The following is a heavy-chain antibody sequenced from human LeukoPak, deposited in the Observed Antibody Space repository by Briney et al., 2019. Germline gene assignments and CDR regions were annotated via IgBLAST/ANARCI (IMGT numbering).Heavy chain of an antibody. V-gene: IGHV1-24*01. D-gene: IGHD3-9*01. Sequence: ASVKVSCKASGYTFTGYYMHWVRQAPGKGLEWMGGFDPEDGETIYAQKFQGRVTMTEDTSTDTAYMELSSLRSEDTAVYYCATASPPDGYLLRYFDWLSTRYYYYYYYMDVWGKGTTVTVSS. CDR1: GYTFTGYY. CDR3: ATASPPDGYLLRYFDWLSTRYYYYYYYMDV. J-gene: IGHJ6*03. CDR2: FDPEDGET.